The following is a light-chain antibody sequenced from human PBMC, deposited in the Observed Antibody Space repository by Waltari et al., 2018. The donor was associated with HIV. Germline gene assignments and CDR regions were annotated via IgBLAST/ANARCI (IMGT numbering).Light chain of an antibody. CDR1: SIRTYY. CDR2: PIH. CDR3: NSRDRAGHHVV. Sequence: SELTQDPAVSVVLGQTVSITCQGDSIRTYYASWYLQKPGQAPVLVISPIHNRPSGIPDRFSGSSSGNTASLTITGAQAEDEGDYYCNSRDRAGHHVVFGGGTKLTVL. V-gene: IGLV3-19*01. J-gene: IGLJ3*02.